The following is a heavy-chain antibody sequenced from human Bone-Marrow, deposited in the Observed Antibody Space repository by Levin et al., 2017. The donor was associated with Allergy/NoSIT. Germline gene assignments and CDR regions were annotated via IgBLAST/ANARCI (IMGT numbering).Heavy chain of an antibody. CDR2: IYYTGSA. J-gene: IGHJ4*02. D-gene: IGHD3-16*01. V-gene: IGHV4-39*01. Sequence: PSETLSLTCTVSGDSVTRGGYYWGWIRQSPGKGLEWIGSIYYTGSAYYNPSLKSRVTVSVDTSKTQFSLRLTAVSAADTAVYYCTRARGVVLRAEVDSWGQGTLVTVSS. CDR1: GDSVTRGGYY. CDR3: TRARGVVLRAEVDS.